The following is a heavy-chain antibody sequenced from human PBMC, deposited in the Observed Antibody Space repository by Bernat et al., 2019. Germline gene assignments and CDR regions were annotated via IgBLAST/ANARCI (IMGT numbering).Heavy chain of an antibody. CDR3: ARHLRTEINRAFDV. CDR2: ISHSGST. CDR1: DGSVTNYF. Sequence: QVQLQESGPGLVKPSETLSLTCSVSDGSVTNYFWSWIRQPPGKGLECLGYISHSGSTNYNPSLKSRIIMSIDTSKNQFSLRLSSVTAADTAVYFCARHLRTEINRAFDVWGQGTVVTVSS. J-gene: IGHJ3*01. D-gene: IGHD1-1*01. V-gene: IGHV4-59*08.